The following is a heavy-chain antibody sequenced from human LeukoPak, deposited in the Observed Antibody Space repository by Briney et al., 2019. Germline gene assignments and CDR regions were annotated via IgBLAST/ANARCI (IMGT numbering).Heavy chain of an antibody. CDR3: ARSPVEMATRFDY. D-gene: IGHD5-24*01. Sequence: GGSLRLSCAASGFTFSDYSMNWVRQAPGKGLEWVSSIRFQSGNISYADSVKGRLTISRDNAKNSLYLQMNGLRAEDTAVYYCARSPVEMATRFDYWGQGALVTVSS. CDR2: IRFQSGNI. CDR1: GFTFSDYS. V-gene: IGHV3-21*01. J-gene: IGHJ4*02.